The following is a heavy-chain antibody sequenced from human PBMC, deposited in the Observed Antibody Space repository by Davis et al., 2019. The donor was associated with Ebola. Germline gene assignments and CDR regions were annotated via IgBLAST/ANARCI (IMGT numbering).Heavy chain of an antibody. J-gene: IGHJ4*02. D-gene: IGHD6-13*01. CDR3: ARDAGLGTAGPSLLYYLDH. CDR1: GYLFIGYY. V-gene: IGHV1-46*01. Sequence: AASVKVSCKTSGYLFIGYYMHWVRQAPGQGLEWVGIINPSDGSTTYAQKFQGRVTMTMETSTATVYMELRSLRSDDTATYFCARDAGLGTAGPSLLYYLDHWGRGALVTVSS. CDR2: INPSDGST.